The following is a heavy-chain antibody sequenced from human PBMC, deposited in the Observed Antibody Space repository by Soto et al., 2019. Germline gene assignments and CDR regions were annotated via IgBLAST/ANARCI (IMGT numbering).Heavy chain of an antibody. Sequence: QVQLQESGPGLVKPSETLSLTCTVSGGSISSYYWSWIRQPPGKGLEWIGYIYYSGSTNYNPSLQSRVTISVDTSKNQFSLKLSAVTAADTAVYYCARDSGTATEYYGMDVWGQGTTVTVSS. CDR3: ARDSGTATEYYGMDV. CDR1: GGSISSYY. CDR2: IYYSGST. V-gene: IGHV4-59*01. J-gene: IGHJ6*02. D-gene: IGHD5-18*01.